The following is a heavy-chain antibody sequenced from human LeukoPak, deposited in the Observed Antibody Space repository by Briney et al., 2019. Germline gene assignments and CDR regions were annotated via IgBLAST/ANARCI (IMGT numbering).Heavy chain of an antibody. V-gene: IGHV1-2*06. CDR2: INPNSGGT. CDR3: ARLQLGYCSGGSCSDY. Sequence: ASVKVSCKASGYTFTGYYMHWVRQAPGQGLEWMGRINPNSGGTNYAQKFQGRVTMTRDTSISTAYMELSRLRPDDTAVYYCARLQLGYCSGGSCSDYWGQGTLVTVSS. J-gene: IGHJ4*02. D-gene: IGHD2-15*01. CDR1: GYTFTGYY.